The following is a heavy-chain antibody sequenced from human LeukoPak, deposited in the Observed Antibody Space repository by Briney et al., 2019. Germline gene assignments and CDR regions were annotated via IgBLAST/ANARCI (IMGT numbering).Heavy chain of an antibody. CDR1: GFSFSSYG. CDR3: ARGAVYYYDSSGYPRSIDY. CDR2: IRYDGTTK. V-gene: IGHV3-30*02. J-gene: IGHJ4*02. D-gene: IGHD3-22*01. Sequence: PGGSLRLSCAASGFSFSSYGMHWVRQAPGKGLEWVAFIRYDGTTKDYADSVKGRFTISRDNSRNTLYLQMNSLRAEDTAVYYCARGAVYYYDSSGYPRSIDYWGQGTLVTVSS.